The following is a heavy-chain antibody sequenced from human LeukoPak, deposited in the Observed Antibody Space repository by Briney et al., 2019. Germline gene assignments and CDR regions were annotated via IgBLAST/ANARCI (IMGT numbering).Heavy chain of an antibody. Sequence: ASVKVSCKASGYTFTGYYMHRVRQAPGQGLEWMGWINPNSGGTNYAQKFQGRVTMTRDTSISTAYMELSRLRSDDTAVYYCARSFVCSGSYQGCFYYGMDVWGQGTTVTVSS. D-gene: IGHD3-10*02. CDR2: INPNSGGT. CDR1: GYTFTGYY. J-gene: IGHJ6*02. CDR3: ARSFVCSGSYQGCFYYGMDV. V-gene: IGHV1-2*02.